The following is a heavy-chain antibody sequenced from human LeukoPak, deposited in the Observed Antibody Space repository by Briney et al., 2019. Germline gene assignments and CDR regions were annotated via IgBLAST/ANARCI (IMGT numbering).Heavy chain of an antibody. CDR1: GGSISSGSYY. Sequence: SETLSLTRTVSGGSISSGSYYWRWIRQPAGKGLEWIGRIYTSGSTNYNPSLKSRVTISVDTSKNQFSLKLSSVTAADTAVYYCARADGGWYYFDYWGQGTLVTVSS. D-gene: IGHD6-19*01. CDR3: ARADGGWYYFDY. J-gene: IGHJ4*02. CDR2: IYTSGST. V-gene: IGHV4-61*02.